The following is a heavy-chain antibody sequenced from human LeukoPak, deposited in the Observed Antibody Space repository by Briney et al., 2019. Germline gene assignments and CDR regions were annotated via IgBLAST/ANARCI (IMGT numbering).Heavy chain of an antibody. Sequence: PGESLKISCKASGYTFTNYWIGWVRQMPGKGLEWMGIIYPGDFDTTYGPSFEGQVTISAGKSTTTAYLQWSSLKASDTAIYYCARRGDWAFEYWGQGTLVTVSS. CDR1: GYTFTNYW. CDR3: ARRGDWAFEY. V-gene: IGHV5-51*01. D-gene: IGHD2-21*02. J-gene: IGHJ4*02. CDR2: IYPGDFDT.